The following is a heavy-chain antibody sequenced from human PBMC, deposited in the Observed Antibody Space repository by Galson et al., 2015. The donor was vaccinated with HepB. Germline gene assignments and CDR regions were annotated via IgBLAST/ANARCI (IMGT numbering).Heavy chain of an antibody. D-gene: IGHD3-10*01. CDR1: GGSISSSSFY. J-gene: IGHJ4*02. CDR3: ARQGGHSGSGSSLGFDY. CDR2: IYYSGST. V-gene: IGHV4-39*01. Sequence: ETLSLTCTVSGGSISSSSFYWGWIRQPPGKGLEWVGTIYYSGSTYYNPSLKSRVTISVDTSKNRFSLELNSVTAADTAVYYCARQGGHSGSGSSLGFDYWGQGTLVTVSS.